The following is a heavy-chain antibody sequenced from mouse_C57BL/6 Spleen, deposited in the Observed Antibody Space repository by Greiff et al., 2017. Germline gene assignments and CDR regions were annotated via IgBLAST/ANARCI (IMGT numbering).Heavy chain of an antibody. Sequence: EVKLMEPGEGLVKPGGSLKLSCAASGFTFSSYAMSWVRQTPEQRLEWVAYISSGGDYIYYADTVKGRFTISRDNARNTLYLQLSSLKSEDTAMYYCTRDENDGYYGYAMDYWGKGTSVTVSS. V-gene: IGHV5-9-1*02. CDR2: ISSGGDYI. D-gene: IGHD2-3*01. J-gene: IGHJ4*01. CDR1: GFTFSSYA. CDR3: TRDENDGYYGYAMDY.